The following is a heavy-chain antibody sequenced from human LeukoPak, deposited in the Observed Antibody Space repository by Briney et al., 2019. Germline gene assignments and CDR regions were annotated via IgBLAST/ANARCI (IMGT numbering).Heavy chain of an antibody. Sequence: GSLRLSCAASGFTFSSYAMSWVRQAPGKGLEWVSAISGSGGSTYYADSVKGRFAISRDNSKNTLYLQMNSLRAEDTAVYYCAKGDSSSWYAAVDFDYWGQGTLVTVSS. J-gene: IGHJ4*02. V-gene: IGHV3-23*01. D-gene: IGHD6-13*01. CDR1: GFTFSSYA. CDR2: ISGSGGST. CDR3: AKGDSSSWYAAVDFDY.